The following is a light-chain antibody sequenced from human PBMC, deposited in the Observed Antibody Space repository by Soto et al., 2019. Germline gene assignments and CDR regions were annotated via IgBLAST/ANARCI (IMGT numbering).Light chain of an antibody. CDR1: QSISSW. CDR3: QQSFSPLLT. Sequence: DIQLTQSPSVLSASVGDTVTITCRASQSISSWLAWYQQKPGKAPKVLIYAASTLQSGVPSRFSGSGSGAEFTLTISSLQPEDFATYYCQQSFSPLLTFGGGTKVDIK. CDR2: AAS. J-gene: IGKJ4*01. V-gene: IGKV1-39*01.